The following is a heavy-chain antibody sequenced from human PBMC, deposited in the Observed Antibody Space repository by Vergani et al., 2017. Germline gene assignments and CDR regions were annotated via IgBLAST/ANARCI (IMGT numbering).Heavy chain of an antibody. Sequence: QVQLQQWGGGLLKPSETLSLTCVVNGGSFTSYHWTWTRQSPGEGLEWVGDIDHTGRPDYNPSLKSRLTMSVDKYRNQFSLTLNSVTATDTAIYFCARVNTETNGHLYYYYYMDVWGQGTAVTVS. J-gene: IGHJ6*03. CDR3: ARVNTETNGHLYYYYYMDV. V-gene: IGHV4-34*01. CDR2: IDHTGRP. CDR1: GGSFTSYH. D-gene: IGHD4-11*01.